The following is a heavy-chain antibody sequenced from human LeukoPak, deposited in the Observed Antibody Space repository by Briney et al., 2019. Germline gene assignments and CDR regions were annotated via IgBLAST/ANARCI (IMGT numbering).Heavy chain of an antibody. V-gene: IGHV3-20*04. CDR2: LNWNAANT. CDR3: ARYSGNYRTFDY. J-gene: IGHJ4*02. D-gene: IGHD3-10*01. Sequence: PGGSLRLSCAASGFNFADYGMSWVRQVPGKGLQWVSGLNWNAANTGYADSVKGRFTISRDNAKNSLFLQMSSLRAEDTALYYCARYSGNYRTFDYWGQGTLVTVSS. CDR1: GFNFADYG.